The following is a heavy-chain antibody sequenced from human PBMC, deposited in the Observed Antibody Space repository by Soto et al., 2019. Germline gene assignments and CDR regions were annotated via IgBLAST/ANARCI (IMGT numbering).Heavy chain of an antibody. CDR3: ARGYGVEARLRRFDP. CDR2: INAGNGNT. V-gene: IGHV1-3*01. CDR1: GYTFTSYA. Sequence: ASVKVSCKASGYTFTSYAMHWVRQAPGQRLEWMGWINAGNGNTKYSQKFQGRVTITRDTSASTAYMELSSLRSEDTAVYYCARGYGVEARLRRFDPWGQGTLVTVSS. D-gene: IGHD6-6*01. J-gene: IGHJ5*02.